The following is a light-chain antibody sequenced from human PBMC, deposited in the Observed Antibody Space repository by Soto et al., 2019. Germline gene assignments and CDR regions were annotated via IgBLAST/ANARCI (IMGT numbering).Light chain of an antibody. CDR1: SYNIGGNY. Sequence: QSVLTQPPSASSTPGQTVTISCSGSSYNIGGNYVSWYVQLPGTAPKFLIYGNNKRPSGIPDRFSGSKSGTSATLGITGLQTEDEADYYCATWDSSLGSVVFGGGTKVTVL. V-gene: IGLV1-51*01. CDR2: GNN. CDR3: ATWDSSLGSVV. J-gene: IGLJ3*02.